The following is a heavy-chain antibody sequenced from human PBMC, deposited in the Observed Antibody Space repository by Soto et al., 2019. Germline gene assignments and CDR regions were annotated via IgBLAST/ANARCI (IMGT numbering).Heavy chain of an antibody. J-gene: IGHJ4*02. CDR2: ISAYNGNT. CDR3: ARGPYDFWGGYYTDDY. CDR1: GYTVTSYG. Sequence: QVQLVQSGAEVKKPEASVKVSCKASGYTVTSYGISWVRQAPGQGLDRMGGISAYNGNTNYAQKLQGRITMTPDTARSTGYMELRRLRSDDPAVYCCARGPYDFWGGYYTDDYWCQGTLVTVSS. D-gene: IGHD3-3*01. V-gene: IGHV1-18*04.